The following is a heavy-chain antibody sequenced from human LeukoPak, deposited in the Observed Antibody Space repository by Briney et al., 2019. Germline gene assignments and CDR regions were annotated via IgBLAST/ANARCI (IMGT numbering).Heavy chain of an antibody. Sequence: GGSLRLSCAASGFTVSSSYMNWVRQAPGKGLEWVSLIYSGGGTYYADSVKGRFTISRDNSKNTLYLQMNSLRAEDTAVYYCAKGESKDYLNYFDYLNYFDHWGQGALVTVSS. CDR2: IYSGGGT. CDR3: AKGESKDYLNYFDYLNYFDH. CDR1: GFTVSSSY. J-gene: IGHJ4*02. D-gene: IGHD2/OR15-2a*01. V-gene: IGHV3-66*01.